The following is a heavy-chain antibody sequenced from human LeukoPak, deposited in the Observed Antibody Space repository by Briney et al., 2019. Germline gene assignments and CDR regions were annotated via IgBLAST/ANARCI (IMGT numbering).Heavy chain of an antibody. CDR1: RFTFSSYG. CDR2: ISYDGSNK. Sequence: GGSLRLSCAASRFTFSSYGMHWVRQAPGKGLEWVAVISYDGSNKYYADSVKGRFTISRDNSKNTLYLQMNSLRAEDTAVYYCTTSPTVHDYGDYIPDYWGQGTLVTVSS. CDR3: TTSPTVHDYGDYIPDY. J-gene: IGHJ4*02. D-gene: IGHD4-17*01. V-gene: IGHV3-30*03.